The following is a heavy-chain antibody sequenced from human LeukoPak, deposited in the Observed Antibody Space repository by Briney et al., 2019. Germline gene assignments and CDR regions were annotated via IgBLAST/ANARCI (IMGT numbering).Heavy chain of an antibody. CDR1: GFTFSSYS. CDR3: ARDSPGYGSYSD. Sequence: PGGSLRLSCAASGFTFSSYSMNWVRQAPGKGLEGVSSISSSSSYIYYADSVKGRFTISRDNAKNSLYLQINSLRAEDTAVYYCARDSPGYGSYSDWGQGTLVTVSS. V-gene: IGHV3-21*01. J-gene: IGHJ4*02. CDR2: ISSSSSYI. D-gene: IGHD6-6*01.